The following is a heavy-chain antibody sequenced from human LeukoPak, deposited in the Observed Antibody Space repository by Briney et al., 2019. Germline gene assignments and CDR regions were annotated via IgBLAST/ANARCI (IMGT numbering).Heavy chain of an antibody. CDR1: GDSVSGYY. D-gene: IGHD3-10*01. CDR3: ARWEVRLNAFEM. J-gene: IGHJ3*02. V-gene: IGHV4-59*02. Sequence: TLXLTCIVSGDSVSGYYWNWIRQPPGKXLEWIGYTHHSGNTLYNPSLKSRVTTSVDTSKNQFSLSLSSVTAADTAVYYCARWEVRLNAFEMWGQGTMVTVSS. CDR2: THHSGNT.